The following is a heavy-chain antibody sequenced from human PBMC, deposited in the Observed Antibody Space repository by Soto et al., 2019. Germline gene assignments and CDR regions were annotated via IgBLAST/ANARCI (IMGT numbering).Heavy chain of an antibody. CDR3: ARVGSQLRFLEYDYYYYYMDV. Sequence: PGGSLRLSCAASGFTFSSYSMNWVRQAPGKGLEWVSYISSSSSTIYYADSVKGRFTISRDNAKNSLYLQMNSLRAEDTAVYYCARVGSQLRFLEYDYYYYYMDVWGKGTTVTVSS. CDR2: ISSSSSTI. V-gene: IGHV3-48*01. J-gene: IGHJ6*03. CDR1: GFTFSSYS. D-gene: IGHD3-3*01.